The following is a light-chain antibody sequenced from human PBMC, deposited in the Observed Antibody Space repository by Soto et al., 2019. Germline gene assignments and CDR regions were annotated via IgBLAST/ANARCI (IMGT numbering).Light chain of an antibody. V-gene: IGKV3-20*01. Sequence: EVVLTQSLGTLSLSPGERATLSCRASQSVDSSTLAWYQQKPGQAPRLLISGASKRATGTPDRFSGSGSGTDFTLTISRLEPEVVAVYYCQHFDDSLTFGGGTKVEIK. J-gene: IGKJ4*01. CDR3: QHFDDSLT. CDR2: GAS. CDR1: QSVDSST.